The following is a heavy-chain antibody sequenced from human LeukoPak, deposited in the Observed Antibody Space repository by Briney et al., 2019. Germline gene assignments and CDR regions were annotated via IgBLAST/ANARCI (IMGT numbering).Heavy chain of an antibody. D-gene: IGHD5-12*01. Sequence: GGSLRLSCAASGFTFSSYAMNWVRQAPGKGLEWVSVISGSGDSTYYVDSVKGRFTISRDNSKNTVYLQMNSLRAEDTAVYYCAKNQMMRPISYYYYGMDVWGQGTTVTVSS. CDR2: ISGSGDST. V-gene: IGHV3-23*01. CDR3: AKNQMMRPISYYYYGMDV. CDR1: GFTFSSYA. J-gene: IGHJ6*02.